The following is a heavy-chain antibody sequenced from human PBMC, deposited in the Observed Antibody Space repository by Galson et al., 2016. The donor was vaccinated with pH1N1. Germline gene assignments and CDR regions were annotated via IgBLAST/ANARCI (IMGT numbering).Heavy chain of an antibody. CDR3: ARDRSGRGVGSSYHMDV. Sequence: SLRLSCAASGFIFTGYTMNWVRQAPGKGLEWVSSITSASFHTYYADSVKGRFTISRDNAKNSLFLQMNSLRAEDTALYYCARDRSGRGVGSSYHMDVWGQGTTVTVSS. J-gene: IGHJ6*02. CDR2: ITSASFHT. CDR1: GFIFTGYT. V-gene: IGHV3-21*01. D-gene: IGHD3-10*01.